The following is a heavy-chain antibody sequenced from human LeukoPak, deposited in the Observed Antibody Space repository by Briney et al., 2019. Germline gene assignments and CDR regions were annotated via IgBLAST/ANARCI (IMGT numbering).Heavy chain of an antibody. Sequence: GGSLRLSCAAYGFTFSTYGMHWVRQAPGKGLEWVAVISYDGSNKYYADSVKGRFTISRDNSKNTLYLQMNSLRAEDTAVYYCAKDWGNWGYGYYFDHWGQGTLVTVSS. J-gene: IGHJ4*02. CDR1: GFTFSTYG. D-gene: IGHD7-27*01. V-gene: IGHV3-30*18. CDR2: ISYDGSNK. CDR3: AKDWGNWGYGYYFDH.